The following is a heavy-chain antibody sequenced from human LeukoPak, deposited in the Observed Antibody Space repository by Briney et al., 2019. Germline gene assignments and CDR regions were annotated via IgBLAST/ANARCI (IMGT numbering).Heavy chain of an antibody. CDR2: INHSGST. D-gene: IGHD2-15*01. J-gene: IGHJ4*02. CDR1: GGSISSGGYY. Sequence: PSETLSLTCTVSGGSISSGGYYWSWIRQPPGKGLEWIGEINHSGSTNYNPSLKSRVTISVDTSKNQFSLKLSSVTAADTAVYYCARTPAVRWWRPPLDYWGQGTLVTVSS. V-gene: IGHV4-39*07. CDR3: ARTPAVRWWRPPLDY.